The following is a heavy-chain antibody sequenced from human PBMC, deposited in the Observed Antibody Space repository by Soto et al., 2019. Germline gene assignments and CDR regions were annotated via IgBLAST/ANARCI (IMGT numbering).Heavy chain of an antibody. CDR1: GFIFIDYA. J-gene: IGHJ1*01. CDR2: ISPAGTNQ. Sequence: PWGSLRLACVASGFIFIDYAIHCARHAPGKGLEWVALISPAGTNQYYADSAKGRFTISRDNSKNTLYLQMNSLRPEDTGLYYCARENSRISPRLFQHWGHGTLVTVSS. CDR3: ARENSRISPRLFQH. V-gene: IGHV3-30-3*01. D-gene: IGHD6-6*01.